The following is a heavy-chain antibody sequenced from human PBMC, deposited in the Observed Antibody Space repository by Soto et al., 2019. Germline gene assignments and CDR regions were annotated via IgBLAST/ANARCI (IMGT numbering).Heavy chain of an antibody. V-gene: IGHV3-23*01. CDR3: AKPRGAMIYAISVYGMDV. Sequence: EVQLLESGGGFIHPGGSLRLSCAASGFSFSSFAMNWVRQAPGKGLEWLSIISGSADSTFYADSVKGRFTISRDNSKSTLYLQTNSLRAEDTAVYYCAKPRGAMIYAISVYGMDVWGQGTTVTVSS. CDR1: GFSFSSFA. D-gene: IGHD2-8*01. J-gene: IGHJ6*02. CDR2: ISGSADST.